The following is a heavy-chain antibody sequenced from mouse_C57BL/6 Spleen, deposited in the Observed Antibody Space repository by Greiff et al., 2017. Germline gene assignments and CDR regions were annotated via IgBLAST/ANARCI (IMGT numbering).Heavy chain of an antibody. CDR2: ISNGGGST. V-gene: IGHV5-12*01. CDR1: GFTFTDYY. Sequence: EVQLVQSGAGLVQPGGSLKLSCAASGFTFTDYYMYWVRQTPEKRLEWVAYISNGGGSTYYPDTVKGRFTISRDNAKNTLNLQMRRLKSENKDMDYCAGHWDYYYAMDYWGQGTSVTVSS. J-gene: IGHJ4*01. CDR3: AGHWDYYYAMDY. D-gene: IGHD4-1*01.